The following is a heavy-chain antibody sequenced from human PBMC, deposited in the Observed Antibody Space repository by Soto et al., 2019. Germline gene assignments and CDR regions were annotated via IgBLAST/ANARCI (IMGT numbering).Heavy chain of an antibody. CDR1: GFTFSSNG. V-gene: IGHV3-30*18. Sequence: QVQLVESGGGVFQPGRSLRLSCAASGFTFSSNGMHWVRQAPGKGLEWVAVMSNDGSHTSYADSAKGRFTISRDNSKNTLYLQMNSLRAEDSGIYYCTKGCSSSSNCYIIDYWGQGALVTVSS. CDR2: MSNDGSHT. CDR3: TKGCSSSSNCYIIDY. J-gene: IGHJ4*02. D-gene: IGHD2-15*01.